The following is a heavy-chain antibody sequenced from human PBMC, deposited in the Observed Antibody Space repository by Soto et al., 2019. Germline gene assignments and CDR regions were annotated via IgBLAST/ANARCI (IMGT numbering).Heavy chain of an antibody. D-gene: IGHD6-19*01. CDR3: ARDFSISYSSGWPHYFDY. J-gene: IGHJ4*02. CDR2: ISSSSSYI. CDR1: GFTFSSYS. V-gene: IGHV3-21*01. Sequence: GSLRLSCAASGFTFSSYSMNWVRQAPGKGLEWVSSISSSSSYIYYADSVKGRFTISRDNAKNSLYLQMNRLRDEDTAVYYCARDFSISYSSGWPHYFDYWGQGTLVTVYS.